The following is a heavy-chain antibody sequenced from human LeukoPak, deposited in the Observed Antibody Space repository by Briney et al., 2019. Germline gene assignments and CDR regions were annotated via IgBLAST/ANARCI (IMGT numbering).Heavy chain of an antibody. Sequence: GGSLRLSCTASGFTFSDFSMSWFRQAPGKGLEWIGFIRKKADGATGDYAASVKGRFTISRDDSKNIAFLQMNSLKTEDTALYYCTRDHGWLSYYWGQGTLVTVSS. D-gene: IGHD3-10*01. CDR1: GFTFSDFS. V-gene: IGHV3-49*03. CDR2: IRKKADGATG. CDR3: TRDHGWLSYY. J-gene: IGHJ4*02.